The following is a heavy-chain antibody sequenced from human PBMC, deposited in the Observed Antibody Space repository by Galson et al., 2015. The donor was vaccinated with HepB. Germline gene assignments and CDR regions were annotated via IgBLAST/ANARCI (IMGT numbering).Heavy chain of an antibody. J-gene: IGHJ5*02. CDR1: GFTFSDYY. D-gene: IGHD2-15*01. V-gene: IGHV3-30-3*01. Sequence: SLRLSCAASGFTFSDYYMNWICQAPGKGLEWVAVISYDGSNKYYADSVKGRFTISRDNSKNTLYLQMNSLRAEDTAVYYCARDFQMVVAATNWFDPWGQGTLVTVSS. CDR3: ARDFQMVVAATNWFDP. CDR2: ISYDGSNK.